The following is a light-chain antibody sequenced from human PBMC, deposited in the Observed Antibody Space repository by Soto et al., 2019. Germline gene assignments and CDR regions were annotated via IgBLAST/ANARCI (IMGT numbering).Light chain of an antibody. Sequence: QSVLTQPASVSGSPGQSITISCTETSSDVGGYNYVSWYQQHPGKAPKLMIYEVSNRPSGISNRFSGSKSGNTASLTISGLQAEDEADYYCSSYTSSNFWVFGEGTKLTVL. CDR2: EVS. J-gene: IGLJ3*02. CDR3: SSYTSSNFWV. V-gene: IGLV2-14*01. CDR1: SSDVGGYNY.